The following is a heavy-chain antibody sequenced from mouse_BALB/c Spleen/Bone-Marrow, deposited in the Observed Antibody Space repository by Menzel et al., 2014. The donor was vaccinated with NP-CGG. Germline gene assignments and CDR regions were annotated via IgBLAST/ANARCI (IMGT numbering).Heavy chain of an antibody. CDR2: IDPYDSET. D-gene: IGHD2-4*01. CDR1: GYTFTSYW. CDR3: ARGRDYDAFSY. J-gene: IGHJ3*01. V-gene: IGHV1-52*01. Sequence: VKLMESGAELVRPGASVKLSCKASGYTFTSYWMNWVKQRPEQGLEWIGRIDPYDSETHYNQKFKDKAILTVDKSSSTAYMQLSSLTSEDSAVYYCARGRDYDAFSYWGQGTLVTVSA.